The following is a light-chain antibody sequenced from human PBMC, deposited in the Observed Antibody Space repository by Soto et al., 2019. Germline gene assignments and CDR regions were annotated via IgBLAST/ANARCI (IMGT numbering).Light chain of an antibody. CDR2: DAS. CDR1: QSISTH. V-gene: IGKV3-11*01. CDR3: QQRSDWPPWT. Sequence: EIVLTQSPATLSLSPGEGATLSCRASQSISTHLAWYQQRPGQAPRLLIYDASNRATGIPARFSGSGSGTALPLPIHSLEPEDFAVYYCQQRSDWPPWTFGQGTKVEIK. J-gene: IGKJ1*01.